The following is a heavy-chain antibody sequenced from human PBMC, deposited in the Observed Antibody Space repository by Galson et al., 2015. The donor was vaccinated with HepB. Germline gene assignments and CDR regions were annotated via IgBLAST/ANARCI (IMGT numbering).Heavy chain of an antibody. CDR3: AKDRYVDTGMDV. V-gene: IGHV3-33*06. D-gene: IGHD5-18*01. CDR2: IWFDGTET. J-gene: IGHJ6*02. CDR1: GFTFSRFA. Sequence: SLRLSCAASGFTFSRFAMHWVRQAPGKGLEWVAVIWFDGTETYYRDSVKGRFTISRDISNNTLYLQMNDLRLEDTAIYYCAKDRYVDTGMDVWGQGTTVTVSS.